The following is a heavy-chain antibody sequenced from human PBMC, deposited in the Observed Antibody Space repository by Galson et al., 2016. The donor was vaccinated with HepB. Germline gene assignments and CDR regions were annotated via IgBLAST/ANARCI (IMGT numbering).Heavy chain of an antibody. V-gene: IGHV3-23*01. CDR2: ISDNKP. D-gene: IGHD6-19*01. CDR1: GFTLSRYW. J-gene: IGHJ4*02. Sequence: SLRLSCAASGFTLSRYWMSWVRQAPGEGLEWVSAISDNKPEYADSVKGRFTISRDNSKNTVYLQMNSLRAEDRAVYYCARANRYGTGWYGRNDYWGQGTLVTVS. CDR3: ARANRYGTGWYGRNDY.